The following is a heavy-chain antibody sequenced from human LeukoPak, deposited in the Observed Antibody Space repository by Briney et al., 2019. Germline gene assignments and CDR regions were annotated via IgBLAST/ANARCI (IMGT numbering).Heavy chain of an antibody. J-gene: IGHJ5*02. V-gene: IGHV4-39*07. CDR3: ARDHHDSSGYYYPHPSKINWFDP. Sequence: SETLSLTCTVSGGSISSSGYYWGWIRQPPGKGLEWLGSISYSGSTYYNPSLKGRVTISVDTSKNLFSLKLSSVTAADTAVYYCARDHHDSSGYYYPHPSKINWFDPWGQGTLVTVSS. CDR2: ISYSGST. D-gene: IGHD3-22*01. CDR1: GGSISSSGYY.